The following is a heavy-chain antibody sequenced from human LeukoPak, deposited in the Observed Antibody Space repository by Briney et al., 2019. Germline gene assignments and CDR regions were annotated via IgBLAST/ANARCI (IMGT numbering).Heavy chain of an antibody. CDR1: GYTFTSYG. CDR2: ISAYNGNT. V-gene: IGHV1-18*01. Sequence: ASVKVSCKASGYTFTSYGISWVRQAPGQGLEWMGWISAYNGNTNYAQKLQGRVTMTTDTSTSTAYMELRSLRSDDTAVYYCARASGSYELYYYYYGMDVWGQGTTVTVSS. J-gene: IGHJ6*02. D-gene: IGHD1-26*01. CDR3: ARASGSYELYYYYYGMDV.